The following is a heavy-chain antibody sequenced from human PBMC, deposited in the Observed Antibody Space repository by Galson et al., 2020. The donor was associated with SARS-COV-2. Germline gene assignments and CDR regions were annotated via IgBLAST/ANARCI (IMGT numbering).Heavy chain of an antibody. D-gene: IGHD6-19*01. CDR2: IWYDGSNK. V-gene: IGHV3-33*01. J-gene: IGHJ6*02. CDR3: ARDLSSGWYGADYYYYGMDV. Sequence: TGGSLRLSCAASGFTFSSYGMHWVRQAPGKGLEWVAVIWYDGSNKYYADSVKGRFTISRDNSKNTLYLQMNSLRAEDTAVYYCARDLSSGWYGADYYYYGMDVWGQGTTVTVSS. CDR1: GFTFSSYG.